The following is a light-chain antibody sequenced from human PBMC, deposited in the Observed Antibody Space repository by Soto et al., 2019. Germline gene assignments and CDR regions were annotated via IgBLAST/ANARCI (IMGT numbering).Light chain of an antibody. CDR1: QSISSY. CDR2: AAS. CDR3: QQSYSTPFT. V-gene: IGKV1-39*01. Sequence: DIQMTQSPSSLSASVGDRVTITCRASQSISSYLNWYQQKPGKAPKLLIYAASSLQSWVPSRFSGSGSGTDFTLTISSLQPEDVATYYCQQSYSTPFTFGQGTKLEIK. J-gene: IGKJ2*01.